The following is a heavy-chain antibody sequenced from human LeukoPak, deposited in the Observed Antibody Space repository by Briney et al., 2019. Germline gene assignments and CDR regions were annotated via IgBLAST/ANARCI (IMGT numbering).Heavy chain of an antibody. CDR1: GYSISSGYY. V-gene: IGHV4-38-2*02. J-gene: IGHJ6*03. Sequence: PSETLSLTCTVSGYSISSGYYWGWIRQPPGKGLEWIGSIYHSGSTYYNPSLKSRVTISVDTSKNQFSLKLSSVTAADTAVYYCARSIDSSGYRYYYYMEVWGKGPTVTVSS. CDR2: IYHSGST. CDR3: ARSIDSSGYRYYYYMEV. D-gene: IGHD3-22*01.